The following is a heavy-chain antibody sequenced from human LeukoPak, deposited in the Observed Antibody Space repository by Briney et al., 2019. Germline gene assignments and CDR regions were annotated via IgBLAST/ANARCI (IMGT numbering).Heavy chain of an antibody. J-gene: IGHJ4*02. V-gene: IGHV3-73*01. D-gene: IGHD1-26*01. CDR2: IRSKANSYAT. Sequence: PGGSLRLSCGASGFTFSGSAMHWVRQASGKGLEWVGRIRSKANSYATAYAASVKGRFTISRDDSKNTAYLQMNSLKTEDTAVYYCTGRGIVATHTDYWGQGTLVTVSS. CDR1: GFTFSGSA. CDR3: TGRGIVATHTDY.